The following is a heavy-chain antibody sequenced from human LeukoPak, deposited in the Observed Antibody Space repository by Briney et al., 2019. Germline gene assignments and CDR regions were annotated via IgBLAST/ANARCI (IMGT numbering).Heavy chain of an antibody. D-gene: IGHD2-2*01. CDR1: GFTFSGSW. CDR2: IKPDGSDK. Sequence: GGSLRLSCAASGFTFSGSWMSWIRQAPGKGLEWVANIKPDGSDKYYVDSVKGRFTLSRDNAKNSLYLQMNSLRAEDTAVYYCARATSWSHWGQGTLVTVSS. V-gene: IGHV3-7*01. CDR3: ARATSWSH. J-gene: IGHJ4*02.